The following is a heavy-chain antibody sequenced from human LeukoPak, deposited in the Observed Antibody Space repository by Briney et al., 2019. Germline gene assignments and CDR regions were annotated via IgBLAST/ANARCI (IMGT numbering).Heavy chain of an antibody. J-gene: IGHJ4*02. D-gene: IGHD6-13*01. CDR1: GYTFTCYY. V-gene: IGHV1-2*02. Sequence: ASVKVSCKASGYTFTCYYMHWVRQAPGQGLEWMGWINPNSGGTNYAQKFQGRVTITRDMSTSTAYMELSSLRSEDTAVYYCAASLPGYSSSWWYYFDYWGQGTLVTVSS. CDR3: AASLPGYSSSWWYYFDY. CDR2: INPNSGGT.